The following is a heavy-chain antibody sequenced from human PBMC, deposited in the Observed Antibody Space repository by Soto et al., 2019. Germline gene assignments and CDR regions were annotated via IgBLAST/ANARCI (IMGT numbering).Heavy chain of an antibody. Sequence: QVQLVESGGGVVQPGRSLRLSCAASGFTFSSYAMHWVRQAPGKGLEWVAVISYDGSNKYYADSVKGRFTISRDNSKNTLYLQMNSLRAEDTAVYYCARDYGYGDPAGMDVWGQGTTVTVSS. CDR3: ARDYGYGDPAGMDV. V-gene: IGHV3-30-3*01. CDR1: GFTFSSYA. D-gene: IGHD4-17*01. J-gene: IGHJ6*02. CDR2: ISYDGSNK.